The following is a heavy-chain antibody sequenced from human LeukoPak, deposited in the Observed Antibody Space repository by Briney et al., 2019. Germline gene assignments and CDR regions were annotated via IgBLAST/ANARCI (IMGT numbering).Heavy chain of an antibody. V-gene: IGHV4-39*01. CDR2: IYYSVST. J-gene: IGHJ6*04. D-gene: IGHD2-2*01. Sequence: SETLSLTCAVSGGSTSSGSYHWGWVRQPPGTGLGWVWSIYYSVSTYYNPSRKSRVTISADTSKNQFSLKLSSVTAADTAVYYCASPLRGWYCSSTSRSPMDVWGKGTTVTVSS. CDR1: GGSTSSGSYH. CDR3: ASPLRGWYCSSTSRSPMDV.